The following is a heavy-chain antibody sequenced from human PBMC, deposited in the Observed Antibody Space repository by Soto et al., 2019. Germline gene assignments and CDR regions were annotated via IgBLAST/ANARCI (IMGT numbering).Heavy chain of an antibody. V-gene: IGHV3-23*01. J-gene: IGHJ6*02. CDR1: GFNVGAFA. Sequence: VGSLRLSCAASGFNVGAFAVNWVRQAPGKGLEWVSAVSGSGGSTYYADSVKGRFTISRDNSKNTLYLQMNSLRAEDTAVYYCAKRVHYDFWSGLYGMDVWGRGTTVTVSS. D-gene: IGHD3-3*01. CDR3: AKRVHYDFWSGLYGMDV. CDR2: VSGSGGST.